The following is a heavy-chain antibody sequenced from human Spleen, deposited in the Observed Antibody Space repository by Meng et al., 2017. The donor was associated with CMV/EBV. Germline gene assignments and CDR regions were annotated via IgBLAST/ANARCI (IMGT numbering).Heavy chain of an antibody. J-gene: IGHJ4*02. D-gene: IGHD3-3*01. CDR1: GYTFTSYG. Sequence: ASVKVSCKASGYTFTSYGISWVRQAPGQGLEWMGWISAYNGNTNYAQKLQGRVTMTRDTSTGTVNMELSSLRSEDTAVYFCTRGIFRAATRGIDYWGQGTLVTVSS. V-gene: IGHV1-18*01. CDR3: TRGIFRAATRGIDY. CDR2: ISAYNGNT.